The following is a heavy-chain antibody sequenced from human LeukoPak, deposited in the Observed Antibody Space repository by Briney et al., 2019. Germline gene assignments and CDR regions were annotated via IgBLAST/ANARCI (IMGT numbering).Heavy chain of an antibody. CDR1: GGSISSSHW. CDR2: IYHSGST. Sequence: ISAVAGGSISSSHWWSWVRQPPGKGLEWMGQIYHSGSTNYNPSLKSRVTISVDKSKNQFSLKLSSVTAADTAVYYCAREAIAAWYDSSGYYTDYWGQGTLVTVSS. D-gene: IGHD3-22*01. V-gene: IGHV4-4*02. CDR3: AREAIAAWYDSSGYYTDY. J-gene: IGHJ4*02.